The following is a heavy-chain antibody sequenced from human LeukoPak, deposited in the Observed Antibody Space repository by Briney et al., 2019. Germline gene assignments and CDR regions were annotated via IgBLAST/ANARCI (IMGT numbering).Heavy chain of an antibody. D-gene: IGHD6-19*01. CDR3: ASWPGGWYGEDS. V-gene: IGHV3-53*01. Sequence: PGGSLRLSCAVSGFTVSYNYMSWVRQAPGKGLEWVSGIYSGGSTYYAESVKGRFTISRDTSKNTLYLQMNSLRAEDTAVYYCASWPGGWYGEDSWGQGTLVTVSS. CDR1: GFTVSYNY. CDR2: IYSGGST. J-gene: IGHJ4*02.